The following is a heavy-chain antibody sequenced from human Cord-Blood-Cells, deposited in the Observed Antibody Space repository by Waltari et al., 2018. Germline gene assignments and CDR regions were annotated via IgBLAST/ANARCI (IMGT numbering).Heavy chain of an antibody. D-gene: IGHD6-19*01. Sequence: QVQLQQWGAGLLKPSETLSLTCAVYGGSFSGYYWSWIRQPPGKGLEWIGEINHSGSTNYNPSLKSRVTISVDTSKNQFSLKLSSVTAADTAVYYCARGGGGWYEGYWFDPWGQGTLVTVSS. V-gene: IGHV4-34*01. CDR1: GGSFSGYY. CDR2: INHSGST. CDR3: ARGGGGWYEGYWFDP. J-gene: IGHJ5*02.